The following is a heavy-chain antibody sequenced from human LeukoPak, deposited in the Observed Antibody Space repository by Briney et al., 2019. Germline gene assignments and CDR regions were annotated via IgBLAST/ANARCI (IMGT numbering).Heavy chain of an antibody. CDR1: GYTFTSYA. J-gene: IGHJ6*03. D-gene: IGHD2-8*01. CDR3: ARGHGPHYYYYMDV. V-gene: IGHV1-2*02. CDR2: INPNGGGT. Sequence: ASVKVSCKASGYTFTSYAMNWVRQAPGQGLEWMGWINPNGGGTTYAQKFQDRVIMTRDTATNTIYMGLTRLRSDDTAVYFCARGHGPHYYYYMDVWGKGTTVTISS.